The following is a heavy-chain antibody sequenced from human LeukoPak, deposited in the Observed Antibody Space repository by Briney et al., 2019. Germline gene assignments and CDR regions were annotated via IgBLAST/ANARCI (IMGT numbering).Heavy chain of an antibody. CDR2: INHSGIT. J-gene: IGHJ4*02. V-gene: IGHV4-34*01. Sequence: SETLSLTCAFYGASFSGYYWRWIRQPPGKGLEWIGEINHSGITTYNPSLKSRVTISVDTSKKQFSLKLNSVTAADTAVCYCAISHKWLLLDYWGQGTLVTVSS. CDR1: GASFSGYY. CDR3: AISHKWLLLDY. D-gene: IGHD2-15*01.